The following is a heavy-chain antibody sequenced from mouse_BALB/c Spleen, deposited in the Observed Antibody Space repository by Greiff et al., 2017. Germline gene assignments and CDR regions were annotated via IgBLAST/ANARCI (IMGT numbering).Heavy chain of an antibody. CDR2: ISYSGST. CDR3: AAMITSFAY. D-gene: IGHD2-4*01. CDR1: GYSITSDYA. Sequence: EVKLVESGPGLVKPSQSLSLTCTVTGYSITSDYAWNWIRQFPGNKLEWMGYISYSGSTSYNPSLKSQISITRDTSKNQFFLQLNSVTTEDTATYYCAAMITSFAYWGQGTLVTVSA. J-gene: IGHJ3*01. V-gene: IGHV3-2*02.